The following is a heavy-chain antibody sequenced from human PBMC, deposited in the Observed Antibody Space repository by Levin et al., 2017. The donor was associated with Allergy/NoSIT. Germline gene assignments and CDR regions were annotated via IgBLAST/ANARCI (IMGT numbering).Heavy chain of an antibody. V-gene: IGHV3-23*01. J-gene: IGHJ4*02. Sequence: GESLKISCAASGFTFSNYAMGWVRQTPGKGLQWVSAISDDSGITNYADSVRGRFTISRDNAKKSVYLQMNSLRAEDTAVYYCAKGHPGSGYENWGQGTLVTVSS. CDR2: ISDDSGIT. CDR1: GFTFSNYA. D-gene: IGHD3-3*01. CDR3: AKGHPGSGYEN.